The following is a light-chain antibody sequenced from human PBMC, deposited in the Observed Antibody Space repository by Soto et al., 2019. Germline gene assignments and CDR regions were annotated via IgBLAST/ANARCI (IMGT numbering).Light chain of an antibody. CDR2: AAY. CDR3: QQTYSIPLT. CDR1: QTINNY. Sequence: DFQMTQSPSSLSASVGDRVTITCRTSQTINNYLNWYQQKPGRAPKLLIYAAYNLQSGVPSRFSGSGSGTDFTLAISALQPDDFATYFCQQTYSIPLTFGGGTKVDIK. J-gene: IGKJ4*01. V-gene: IGKV1-39*01.